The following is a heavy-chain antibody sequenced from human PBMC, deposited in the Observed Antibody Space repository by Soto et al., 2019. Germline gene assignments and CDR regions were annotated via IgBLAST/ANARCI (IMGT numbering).Heavy chain of an antibody. D-gene: IGHD3-3*01. J-gene: IGHJ4*02. CDR3: ASQALRITIFRVGIEGFDY. V-gene: IGHV4-30-4*01. CDR2: IYYSGST. Sequence: PSETLSLTCTVSGGSISSGDYNWSWIRQPPGKGLEWIGYIYYSGSTYYNPSLKSRVTISVDTSKNQFSLKLSSVTAADTPVYYCASQALRITIFRVGIEGFDYWGQGTLVTLSS. CDR1: GGSISSGDYN.